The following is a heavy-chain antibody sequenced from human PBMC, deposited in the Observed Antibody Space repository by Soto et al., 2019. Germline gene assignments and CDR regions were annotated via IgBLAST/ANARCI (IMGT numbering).Heavy chain of an antibody. CDR3: ARRAPDGGNYYYYYGMDV. Sequence: QVQLQESGPGLVKPSQTLSLTCTVSGGSISSGGYYWSWIRQHPGKGLEWIGYIYYSGSTYYNPSLKSRVTISVDTSKNQFSLKLSSVTAADTAVYYCARRAPDGGNYYYYYGMDVWGQGTTVTVSS. V-gene: IGHV4-31*03. J-gene: IGHJ6*02. CDR2: IYYSGST. CDR1: GGSISSGGYY. D-gene: IGHD4-17*01.